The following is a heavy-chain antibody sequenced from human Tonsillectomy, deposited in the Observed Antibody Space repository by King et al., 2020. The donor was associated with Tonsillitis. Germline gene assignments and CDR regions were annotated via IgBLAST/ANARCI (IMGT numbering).Heavy chain of an antibody. D-gene: IGHD3-22*01. CDR1: GFSFSSYG. J-gene: IGHJ4*02. V-gene: IGHV3-30*03. CDR3: ATFPGAHGYYYAGH. CDR2: ISYDGTHK. Sequence: VQLVESGGGVVQPGRSLRLSCAASGFSFSSYGMHWVRQAPGKGLEWVAIISYDGTHKYYADSVKGRFTISRDNSKNTVFLQMSSLRAEDTAVYYCATFPGAHGYYYAGHWGRGTLLTVSS.